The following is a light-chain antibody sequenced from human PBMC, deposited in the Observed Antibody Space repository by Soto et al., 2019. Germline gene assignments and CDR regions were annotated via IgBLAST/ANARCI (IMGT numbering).Light chain of an antibody. CDR2: ATS. V-gene: IGKV1-39*01. CDR1: RNVSIY. J-gene: IGKJ5*01. CDR3: QQSYKMPS. Sequence: EIPLTQSPSSLAASVGDRLTLTCLASRNVSIYLNWYQHKPGKGPTLLIHATSNLQIGVPSRFSGSGSGTEFTLTISSLEPEDFGTYYCQQSYKMPSFGQGTRLEN.